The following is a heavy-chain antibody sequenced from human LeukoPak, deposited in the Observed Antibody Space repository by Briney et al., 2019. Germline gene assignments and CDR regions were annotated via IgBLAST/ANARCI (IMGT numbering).Heavy chain of an antibody. CDR1: GFTFSRYG. J-gene: IGHJ4*02. CDR3: ARVSWGEEMATTAYYFDY. V-gene: IGHV3-23*01. Sequence: PGGTLRLSCAASGFTFSRYGMSWVRQAPGKGLEWVSGINGSGRSTYYADSVKGRFAISRDNSKNTLFVEMHSLRAEDTALYYCARVSWGEEMATTAYYFDYWGQGTLVTVSS. CDR2: INGSGRST. D-gene: IGHD5-24*01.